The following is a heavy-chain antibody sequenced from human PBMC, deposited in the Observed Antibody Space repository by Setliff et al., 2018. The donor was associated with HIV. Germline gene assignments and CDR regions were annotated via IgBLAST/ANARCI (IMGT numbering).Heavy chain of an antibody. D-gene: IGHD2-2*01. CDR2: TSHSGKT. V-gene: IGHV4-34*01. CDR1: GGSFSGYY. J-gene: IGHJ4*02. Sequence: SETLSLTCAVYGGSFSGYYWSWIRQPPGKGLEWIGETSHSGKTNYNPSLKSRVTISVDTSKNQFSLKLTSVTAADTAVYYCVTSSSWSSRLNFWGPGMLVTVSS. CDR3: VTSSSWSSRLNF.